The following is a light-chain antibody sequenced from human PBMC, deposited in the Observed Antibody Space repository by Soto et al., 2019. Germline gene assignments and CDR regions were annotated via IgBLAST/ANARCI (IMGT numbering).Light chain of an antibody. CDR3: QQHAKWPIT. CDR2: SVF. Sequence: EIVMKQSPATLSVSPGERATLSCRASESVTSNYLAWYQQKPGQAPSLLIYSVFTRATGIPARFSGSGSGTEFTLTISSLQSEDFAVYYCQQHAKWPITFGQGTRLEIK. V-gene: IGKV3D-15*01. J-gene: IGKJ5*01. CDR1: ESVTSN.